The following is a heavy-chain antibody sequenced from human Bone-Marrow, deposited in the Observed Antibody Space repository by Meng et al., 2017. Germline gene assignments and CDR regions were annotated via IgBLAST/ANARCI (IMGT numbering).Heavy chain of an antibody. J-gene: IGHJ3*02. Sequence: SETLSLTCTVSGGSISSGSYYWSWIRQPAGKGLEWIGRIYTSGSTNYNPSLKSRVTISVDTSKNQFSLKLSSVTAADTAVYYYARDGGPITIFGVVIDAFDIWGQGTMVTRLL. D-gene: IGHD3-3*01. CDR2: IYTSGST. CDR3: ARDGGPITIFGVVIDAFDI. V-gene: IGHV4-61*02. CDR1: GGSISSGSYY.